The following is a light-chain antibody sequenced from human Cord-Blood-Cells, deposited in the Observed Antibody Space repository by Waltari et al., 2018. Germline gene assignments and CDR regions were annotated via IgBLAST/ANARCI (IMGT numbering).Light chain of an antibody. CDR1: QSISSY. CDR3: QQSYSTPRFT. Sequence: DIQMTQSPSSLSAYVGDRVTITCRASQSISSYLNWYQQKPGKAPKLLIYAASSLQSGVPSRFSGRGSGTDFTLTISSLQPEDFATYYCQQSYSTPRFTFGPGTKVDIK. V-gene: IGKV1-39*01. J-gene: IGKJ3*01. CDR2: AAS.